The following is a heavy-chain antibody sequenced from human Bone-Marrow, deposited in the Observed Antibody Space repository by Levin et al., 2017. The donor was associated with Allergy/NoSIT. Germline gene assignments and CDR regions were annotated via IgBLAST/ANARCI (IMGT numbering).Heavy chain of an antibody. V-gene: IGHV3-23*01. CDR2: IRPSSERT. CDR1: GFTFANHA. J-gene: IGHJ4*02. Sequence: ETLSLTCAASGFTFANHAMTWVRHAPGKGLEWVSTIRPSSERTYFADSVKGRFTVSRDDSMNMMYLQMNSLRADDAAVYYCAREQGARGWYTVDFWGQGTLVTVSS. D-gene: IGHD6-19*01. CDR3: AREQGARGWYTVDF.